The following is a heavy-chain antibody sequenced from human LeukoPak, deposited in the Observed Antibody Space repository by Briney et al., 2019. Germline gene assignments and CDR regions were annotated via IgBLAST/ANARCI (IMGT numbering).Heavy chain of an antibody. CDR3: ARSAAGTYY. V-gene: IGHV3-21*01. D-gene: IGHD1-1*01. CDR2: ISSSSSYK. CDR1: GFTVSNNY. J-gene: IGHJ4*02. Sequence: GGSLRLSCAASGFTVSNNYMNWVRQAPGKGLEWVSSISSSSSYKYYTDSVKGRFTISRDNAKNSLYLQMNSLRAEDTAVYYCARSAAGTYYWGQGTLVTVSS.